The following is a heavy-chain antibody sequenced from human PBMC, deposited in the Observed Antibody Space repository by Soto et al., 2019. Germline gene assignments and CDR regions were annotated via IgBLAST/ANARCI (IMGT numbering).Heavy chain of an antibody. CDR3: GRGRSGELVVFY. CDR2: ISPVTGGT. V-gene: IGHV1-2*02. J-gene: IGHJ4*02. D-gene: IGHD1-7*01. Sequence: QVQLVQSGAEVKKPGASVKVSCKASGYTFTGHYIHCVRQAPGQGPEWMGEISPVTGGTKYAQKFQGRVTMTRDTSITTVYMELNNLSPDDTAVYYCGRGRSGELVVFYWGQGTLVSVSS. CDR1: GYTFTGHY.